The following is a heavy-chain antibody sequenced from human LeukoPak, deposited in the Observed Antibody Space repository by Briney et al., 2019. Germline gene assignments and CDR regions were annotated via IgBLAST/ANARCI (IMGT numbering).Heavy chain of an antibody. D-gene: IGHD3-10*01. CDR1: GFTFSSYN. J-gene: IGHJ4*02. Sequence: PGGSLRLSCAASGFTFSSYNMNWIRRAPGKGLEWVSAISSSSTYIYNADSVKGRFTISRDNAKNSLYLEMNSLRAEDTAVYYCAKVGTGNQYGSGDFDYWGQGTLVTVSS. CDR2: ISSSSTYI. CDR3: AKVGTGNQYGSGDFDY. V-gene: IGHV3-21*01.